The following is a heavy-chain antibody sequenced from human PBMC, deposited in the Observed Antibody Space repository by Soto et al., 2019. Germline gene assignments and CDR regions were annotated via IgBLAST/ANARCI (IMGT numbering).Heavy chain of an antibody. CDR3: AKDQTFGVVMYNWFDP. V-gene: IGHV3-30*18. J-gene: IGHJ5*02. Sequence: QVQLVESGGGVVQPGRSLRLSCAASGFTFSSYGMHWVRQAPGKGLEWVAVISYDGSNKYYADSVKGRFTISRDNSKNTLYLQMNSLRAEDTAVYYCAKDQTFGVVMYNWFDPWGQGTLVTVSS. CDR2: ISYDGSNK. CDR1: GFTFSSYG. D-gene: IGHD3-3*01.